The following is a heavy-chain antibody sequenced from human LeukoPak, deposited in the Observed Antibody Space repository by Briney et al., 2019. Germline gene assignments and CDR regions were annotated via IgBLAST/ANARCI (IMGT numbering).Heavy chain of an antibody. CDR1: GVSISNSSYY. CDR2: IHYSGST. V-gene: IGHV4-39*07. D-gene: IGHD5-12*01. CDR3: ARVIRYGYVVNNWFDP. J-gene: IGHJ5*02. Sequence: SETLSLTCIVSGVSISNSSYYWGWIRQPPGKGLEWIGSIHYSGSTYYNPSLKSRVTISVDTSKNQFSLKLSSVTAADTAVYYCARVIRYGYVVNNWFDPWGQGTLVTVSS.